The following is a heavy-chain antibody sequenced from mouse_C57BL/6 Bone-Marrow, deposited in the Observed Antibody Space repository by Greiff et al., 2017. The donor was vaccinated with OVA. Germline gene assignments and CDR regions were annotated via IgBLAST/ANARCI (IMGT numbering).Heavy chain of an antibody. D-gene: IGHD2-3*01. J-gene: IGHJ4*01. CDR1: GFTFSDYG. CDR2: ISSGSSTI. CDR3: ARKDGYSGYNYAMDY. V-gene: IGHV5-17*01. Sequence: EVKLEESGGGLVKPGGSLKLSCAASGFTFSDYGMHWVRQAPEKGLEWVAYISSGSSTIYYADTVKGRFTISRDNAKNTLFLQMTSLRSEDTAMYYCARKDGYSGYNYAMDYWGQGTSVTVSS.